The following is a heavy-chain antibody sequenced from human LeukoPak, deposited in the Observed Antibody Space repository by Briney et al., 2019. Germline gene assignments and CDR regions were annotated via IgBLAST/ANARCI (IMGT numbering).Heavy chain of an antibody. CDR1: GSSISSYY. V-gene: IGHV4-59*08. CDR3: ARKDHRGAENFFDY. Sequence: SETLSLTCTVSGSSISSYYWSWIRQPPGKGLEWIGYNYYSGSTNYNHSLKRRVTISVDTSKDQFSLKLSSVTGGVTAVYYCARKDHRGAENFFDYWGQGTLVTVSS. J-gene: IGHJ4*02. D-gene: IGHD3-10*01. CDR2: NYYSGST.